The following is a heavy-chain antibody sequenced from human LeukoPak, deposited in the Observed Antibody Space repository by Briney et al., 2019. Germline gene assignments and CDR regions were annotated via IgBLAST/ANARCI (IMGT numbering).Heavy chain of an antibody. D-gene: IGHD3-3*01. V-gene: IGHV3-30*18. CDR2: ISYDGSNK. CDR3: AKVGHYDYYYGMDV. CDR1: GFTFSSYG. Sequence: GGSLRLSCAASGFTFSSYGMHWVRQAPGKGLEWVAVISYDGSNKYCADSVKGRFTISRDNSKNTLYLQMNSLRAEDTAVYYCAKVGHYDYYYGMDVWGQGTTVTVSS. J-gene: IGHJ6*02.